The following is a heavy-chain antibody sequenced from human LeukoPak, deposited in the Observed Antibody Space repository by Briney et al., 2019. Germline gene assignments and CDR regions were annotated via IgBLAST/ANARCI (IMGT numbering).Heavy chain of an antibody. Sequence: GGSLTLSCTASGFTICTYYMSWVRQAPGKGLEWVSAVRFYSRGTFYAASVKGRFTISKDNAKNSLYLQMNSLRAEDTAVYYCARDAAGYSSGWYGYWGQGTLVTVSS. V-gene: IGHV3-21*01. CDR2: VRFYSRGT. J-gene: IGHJ4*02. CDR3: ARDAAGYSSGWYGY. D-gene: IGHD6-19*01. CDR1: GFTICTYY.